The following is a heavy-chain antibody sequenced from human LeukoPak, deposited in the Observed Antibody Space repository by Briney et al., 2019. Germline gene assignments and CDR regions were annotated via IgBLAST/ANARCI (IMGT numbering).Heavy chain of an antibody. J-gene: IGHJ4*02. V-gene: IGHV3-23*01. CDR1: GFTFSSYA. D-gene: IGHD5-12*01. CDR3: ANFGGYDYYPYYFDY. CDR2: ISGSGGST. Sequence: GGSLRLSCAASGFTFSSYAMSWVRQAPGKGLEWVSAISGSGGSTYYAASVKGRFTISRDNSKNTLYLQMNSLRAEDTAVYYCANFGGYDYYPYYFDYWGQGTLVTVSS.